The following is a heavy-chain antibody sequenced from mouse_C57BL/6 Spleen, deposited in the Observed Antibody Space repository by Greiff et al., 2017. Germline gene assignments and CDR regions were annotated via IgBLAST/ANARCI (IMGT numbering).Heavy chain of an antibody. J-gene: IGHJ1*03. Sequence: EVMLVESGGGLVKPGGSLKLSCAASGFTFSSYAMSWVRQTPEKRLEWVATISDGGSYTYYPDNVKGRFTISRDNAKNNLYLQMSHLKSEDTAMYYCARDKEGDWYFDVWGTGTTVTVSS. CDR1: GFTFSSYA. CDR2: ISDGGSYT. V-gene: IGHV5-4*01. CDR3: ARDKEGDWYFDV.